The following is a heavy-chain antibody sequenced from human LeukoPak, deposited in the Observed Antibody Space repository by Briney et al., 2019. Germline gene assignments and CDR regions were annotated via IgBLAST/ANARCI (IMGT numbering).Heavy chain of an antibody. D-gene: IGHD5-24*01. Sequence: GGSLRLSCAASGFTFSDYYMSWIRQAPGKGLGWVSYISSSGSTIYYADSVKGRFTTSRDNAKNSLYLQMNSLRAEDTAVYYCARRDARWLQVDAFDIWGQGTMVTVSS. CDR3: ARRDARWLQVDAFDI. CDR1: GFTFSDYY. J-gene: IGHJ3*02. V-gene: IGHV3-11*01. CDR2: ISSSGSTI.